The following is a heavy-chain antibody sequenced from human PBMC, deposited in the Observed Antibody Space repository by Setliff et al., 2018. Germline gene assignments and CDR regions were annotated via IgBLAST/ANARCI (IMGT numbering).Heavy chain of an antibody. D-gene: IGHD4-4*01. Sequence: QPGGSLRLSCAASGFTFSSYSMNWVRQAPGKGLEWISYISSSSSSIYYADSVKGRVTISRDNAKNSLYLQMNSLRADDTAIYYCAKDTGYYFDYWGQGTLVTVSS. CDR2: ISSSSSSI. CDR1: GFTFSSYS. CDR3: AKDTGYYFDY. V-gene: IGHV3-48*04. J-gene: IGHJ4*02.